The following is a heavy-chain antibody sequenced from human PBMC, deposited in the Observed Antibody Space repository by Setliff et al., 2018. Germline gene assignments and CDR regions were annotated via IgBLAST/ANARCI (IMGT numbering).Heavy chain of an antibody. CDR2: ISGSGRNT. CDR3: AKEDYSDSSGYYYKTPWFDP. J-gene: IGHJ5*02. CDR1: GLIFGNYA. V-gene: IGHV3-23*01. D-gene: IGHD3-22*01. Sequence: GGSLRLSCAASGLIFGNYAMNWVRQAPGKGLEWVSGISGSGRNTYDADSVKGRFTISRDNSQNTVFLQVNSLGPEDSAVYYCAKEDYSDSSGYYYKTPWFDPWGQGTLVTVSS.